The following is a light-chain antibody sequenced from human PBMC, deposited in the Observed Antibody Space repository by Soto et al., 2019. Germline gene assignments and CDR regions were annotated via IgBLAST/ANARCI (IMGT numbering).Light chain of an antibody. CDR1: QGISSW. Sequence: DIQMTQSPSSVSSSVGDRVTITCRASQGISSWLAWYQQNPGKAPKLLIYAGSSLQSGVPSRFSGSGSGTEFTLTISSLQPEDFDTDYWQPANSFPLTFGGGPKVEIK. V-gene: IGKV1-12*01. CDR2: AGS. J-gene: IGKJ4*01. CDR3: QPANSFPLT.